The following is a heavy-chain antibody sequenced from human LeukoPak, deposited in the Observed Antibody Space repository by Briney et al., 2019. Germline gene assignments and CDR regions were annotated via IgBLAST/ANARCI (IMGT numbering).Heavy chain of an antibody. CDR2: ISSSSSYI. CDR1: GFTFSSYS. Sequence: GGSLRLSXAASGFTFSSYSMNWVCQAPGKGLEWVSSISSSSSYIDYADSVKGRFTISRDNAKNSLYLQMNSLRAEDTAVYYCARDLDSRFDYWGQGTLVTVSS. CDR3: ARDLDSRFDY. D-gene: IGHD6-13*01. V-gene: IGHV3-21*01. J-gene: IGHJ4*02.